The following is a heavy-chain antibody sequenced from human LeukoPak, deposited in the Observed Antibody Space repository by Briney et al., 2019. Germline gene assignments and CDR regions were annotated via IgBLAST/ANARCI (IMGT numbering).Heavy chain of an antibody. CDR3: ARSIVVVPAVREEYYYYYYGMDV. D-gene: IGHD2-2*01. V-gene: IGHV4-59*08. J-gene: IGHJ6*02. CDR1: GGSISSYY. CDR2: IYYSGST. Sequence: SETLSLTCTVSGGSISSYYWSWIRQAPGKGLEWIGYIYYSGSTNYNPSLKSRVTISVDTSKNQFSLKLSSVTAADTAVYYCARSIVVVPAVREEYYYYYYGMDVWGQGTTVTVSS.